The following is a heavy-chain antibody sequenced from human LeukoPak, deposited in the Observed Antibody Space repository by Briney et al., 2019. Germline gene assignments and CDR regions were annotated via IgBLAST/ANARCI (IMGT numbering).Heavy chain of an antibody. CDR1: GFTFSSYS. Sequence: GGSLRLSCAASGFTFSSYSMNWVRQAPGKGLEWVSYISSISSTIYYAESVKGRFTISRDNAKNSLYLQMTSLRAEDTAVYYCARDRRGESYYMDVWGKGTTVTVSS. J-gene: IGHJ6*03. D-gene: IGHD3-10*01. V-gene: IGHV3-48*04. CDR3: ARDRRGESYYMDV. CDR2: ISSISSTI.